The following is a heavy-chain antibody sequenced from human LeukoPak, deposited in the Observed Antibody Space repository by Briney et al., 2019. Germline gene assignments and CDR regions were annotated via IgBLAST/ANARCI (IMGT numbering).Heavy chain of an antibody. CDR1: GITLSNYG. Sequence: GGSLRLSCAVSGITLSNYGVSWVRQAPGKGLEWVAGISDSGGSTNYADSVKGRFTISRDNAKNSLYLQMNSLRAEDTAVYYCARDPGIAAVSAWGQGTLVTVSS. D-gene: IGHD6-13*01. V-gene: IGHV3-23*01. CDR2: ISDSGGST. J-gene: IGHJ5*02. CDR3: ARDPGIAAVSA.